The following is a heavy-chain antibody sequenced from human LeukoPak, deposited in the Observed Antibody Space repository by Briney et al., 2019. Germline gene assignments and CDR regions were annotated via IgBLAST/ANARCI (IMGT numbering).Heavy chain of an antibody. Sequence: GGSLRLSCAASGFTFSSYSMNWVRQAPGKGLEWVSSLSSSSTYIYYAGSVKGRFTFSRDNAKNSLYLQMNSLRAEDTAVYYCARDRTTGTTFDYWGQGTLVTVSS. CDR2: LSSSSTYI. D-gene: IGHD1-7*01. CDR3: ARDRTTGTTFDY. CDR1: GFTFSSYS. J-gene: IGHJ4*02. V-gene: IGHV3-21*01.